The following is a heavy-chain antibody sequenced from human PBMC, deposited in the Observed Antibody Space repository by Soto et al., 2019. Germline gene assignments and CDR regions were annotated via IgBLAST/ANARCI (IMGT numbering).Heavy chain of an antibody. Sequence: QVQLVESGGGVVQPGRSLRLSCAASGFTFSSYAMHWVRQAPGKGLEWVAVISYDGSNKYYADSVKGRFTISRDNSKNTLDLQMNSLRAEDTAVYYCARDAGSGVVLYAFDIWGQGTMVTVSS. J-gene: IGHJ3*02. CDR3: ARDAGSGVVLYAFDI. CDR2: ISYDGSNK. V-gene: IGHV3-30-3*01. D-gene: IGHD2-15*01. CDR1: GFTFSSYA.